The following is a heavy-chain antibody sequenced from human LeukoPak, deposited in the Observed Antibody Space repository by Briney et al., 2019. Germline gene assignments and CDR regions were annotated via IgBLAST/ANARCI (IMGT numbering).Heavy chain of an antibody. CDR2: ISYDGSNK. V-gene: IGHV3-30*18. CDR3: AKLTWGDYASPTHFDY. CDR1: GFTFSSYG. J-gene: IGHJ4*02. Sequence: GGSLRLSCAASGFTFSSYGMHWVRQAPGKGLEWVAVISYDGSNKYYADSVKGRFTISRDNSKNTLYLQMNSLRAEDTAAYYCAKLTWGDYASPTHFDYWGQGTLVTVSS. D-gene: IGHD4-17*01.